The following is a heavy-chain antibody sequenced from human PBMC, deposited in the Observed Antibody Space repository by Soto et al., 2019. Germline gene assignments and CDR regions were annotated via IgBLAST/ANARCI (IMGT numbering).Heavy chain of an antibody. J-gene: IGHJ6*02. CDR1: GYTFTSYG. V-gene: IGHV1-18*04. CDR2: ISAYNGNT. D-gene: IGHD5-12*01. Sequence: SSVKVSCKASGYTFTSYGISWVRQAPGQGLEWMGWISAYNGNTNYAQKLQGRVTMTTDTSTSTAYMELRSLRSDDTAVYYCARDGGGYDFLDYYYGMDVWGQGTPVAV. CDR3: ARDGGGYDFLDYYYGMDV.